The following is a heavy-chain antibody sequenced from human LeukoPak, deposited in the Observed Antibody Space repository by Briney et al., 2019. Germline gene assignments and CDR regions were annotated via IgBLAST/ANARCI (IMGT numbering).Heavy chain of an antibody. J-gene: IGHJ6*02. CDR3: ARDGDWGYEDYYYYGMDV. V-gene: IGHV3-23*01. D-gene: IGHD7-27*01. Sequence: GGSLRLSCAASGFTFSNYGMAWVRQAPGKGLEWVSGISDTGDSAYYADSVRGRFTISRDSSKNTLYLQMNSLRAEDTAVYYCARDGDWGYEDYYYYGMDVWGQGTTVTVSS. CDR2: ISDTGDSA. CDR1: GFTFSNYG.